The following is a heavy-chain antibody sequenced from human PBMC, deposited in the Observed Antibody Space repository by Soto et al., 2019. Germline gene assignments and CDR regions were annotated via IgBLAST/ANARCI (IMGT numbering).Heavy chain of an antibody. CDR1: GGSISSSSYY. D-gene: IGHD6-19*01. V-gene: IGHV4-39*01. Sequence: QLQLQESGPGLVKPSETLSLTCTVSGGSISSSSYYWGWIRQPPGKGLEWIGSIYYSGSTYYNPSLKGRVTISVDTSKNQFSLKLSSVTAADTAVYYCARRVEVAVAGIFDYWGQGTLVTVSS. CDR2: IYYSGST. J-gene: IGHJ4*02. CDR3: ARRVEVAVAGIFDY.